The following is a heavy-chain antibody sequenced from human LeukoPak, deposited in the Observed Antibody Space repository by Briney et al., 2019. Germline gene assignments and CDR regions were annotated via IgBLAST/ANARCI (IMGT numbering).Heavy chain of an antibody. V-gene: IGHV3-23*01. CDR1: GFTFSSYA. CDR2: ISSSGGST. CDR3: AKVPLVTAFKYFDY. D-gene: IGHD2-21*02. Sequence: GGSLRLSCAASGFTFSSYAMSWVRQAPGKGLEWASAISSSGGSTYYADSVKGRSTISRDNSKNTLYLQMNSLRAEDTAVYYCAKVPLVTAFKYFDYWGQGTLVTVSS. J-gene: IGHJ4*02.